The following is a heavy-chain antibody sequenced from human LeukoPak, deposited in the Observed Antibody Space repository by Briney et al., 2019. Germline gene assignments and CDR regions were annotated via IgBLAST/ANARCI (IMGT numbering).Heavy chain of an antibody. Sequence: PGGSLRLSCAASGFTFSSSSMNWVRQAPGKGLEWVSYISSSSSTIYYADSVKGRFTISRDNAKNSLYLQMNSLRAADTAVYYCARALRKEGYTYYYYYGMDVWGQGTTVTVSS. CDR2: ISSSSSTI. CDR3: ARALRKEGYTYYYYYGMDV. V-gene: IGHV3-48*01. J-gene: IGHJ6*02. D-gene: IGHD3-16*02. CDR1: GFTFSSSS.